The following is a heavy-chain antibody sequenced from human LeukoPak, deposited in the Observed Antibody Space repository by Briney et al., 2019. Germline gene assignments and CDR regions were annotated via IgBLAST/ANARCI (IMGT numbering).Heavy chain of an antibody. V-gene: IGHV1-2*06. J-gene: IGHJ4*02. CDR1: GYTFTGCY. CDR2: INPNSGGT. CDR3: AFLEEWSNFDY. D-gene: IGHD3-3*01. Sequence: GASVKVSXKASGYTFTGCYMHWVRQAPGQGLEWMGRINPNSGGTNYAQKFQGRVTMTRDASISTAYMELSGLRSDDTAVYYCAFLEEWSNFDYWGQGTLVTVSP.